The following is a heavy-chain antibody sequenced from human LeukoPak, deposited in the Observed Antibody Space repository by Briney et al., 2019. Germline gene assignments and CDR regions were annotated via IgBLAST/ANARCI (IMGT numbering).Heavy chain of an antibody. CDR2: IKQDGSEK. CDR3: ARDWGIAVAAYAFDI. J-gene: IGHJ3*02. CDR1: GFTFSSYW. D-gene: IGHD6-19*01. V-gene: IGHV3-7*01. Sequence: PGGSLRLSCAASGFTFSSYWMSWVRQAPGKGLEWVANIKQDGSEKCYVDSVKGRFTISRDNAKNSLYLQMNSLRAEDTAAYYCARDWGIAVAAYAFDIWGQGTMVTVSS.